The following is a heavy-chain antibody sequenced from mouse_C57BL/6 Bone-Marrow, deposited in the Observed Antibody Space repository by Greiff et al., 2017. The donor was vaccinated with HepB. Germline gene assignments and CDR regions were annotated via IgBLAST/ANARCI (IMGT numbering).Heavy chain of an antibody. J-gene: IGHJ1*03. CDR2: IYPGDGDT. CDR3: ARYDGYNPWYFDV. Sequence: QVQLQQSGPELVKPGASVKISCKASGYAFSSSWMTWVKQRPGKGLEWIGRIYPGDGDTNYNGKFKGKATRTADTSSSTAYMQLSSLTSEDSAVYFCARYDGYNPWYFDVWGTGTTVTVSS. D-gene: IGHD2-3*01. CDR1: GYAFSSSW. V-gene: IGHV1-82*01.